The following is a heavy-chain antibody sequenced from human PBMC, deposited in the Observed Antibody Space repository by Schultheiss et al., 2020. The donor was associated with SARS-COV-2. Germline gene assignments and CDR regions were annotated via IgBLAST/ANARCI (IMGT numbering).Heavy chain of an antibody. D-gene: IGHD6-13*01. CDR2: IYSGGST. J-gene: IGHJ6*02. CDR3: AKDASGGVFDYGMDV. V-gene: IGHV3-53*01. CDR1: GFTVSSNY. Sequence: GGSLRLSCAASGFTVSSNYMSWVRQAPGKGLEWVSVIYSGGSTYYADSVKGRFTISRDNSKNTLYLQMNSLRAEDTAVYYCAKDASGGVFDYGMDVWGQGTTVTVSS.